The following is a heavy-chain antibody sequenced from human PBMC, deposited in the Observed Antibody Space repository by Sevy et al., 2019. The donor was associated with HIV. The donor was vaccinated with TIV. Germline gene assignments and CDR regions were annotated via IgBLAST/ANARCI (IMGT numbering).Heavy chain of an antibody. V-gene: IGHV3-30-3*01. Sequence: GGSLRLSCAASGFTFSSYAMHWVRQAPGKGLEWVAVISYDGSNKYYADSVKGRFTISRDNSKNTLYLQMNSLKAEDTAVYYGARDSACTVTTGSVCYYGMDVWGQGTTVTVSS. CDR1: GFTFSSYA. J-gene: IGHJ6*02. CDR3: ARDSACTVTTGSVCYYGMDV. D-gene: IGHD4-17*01. CDR2: ISYDGSNK.